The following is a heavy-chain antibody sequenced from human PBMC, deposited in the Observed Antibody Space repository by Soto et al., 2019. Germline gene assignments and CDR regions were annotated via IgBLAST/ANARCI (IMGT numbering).Heavy chain of an antibody. Sequence: QAQLVQSGAEVRKPGASVKVSCKASGYTFTDYYLHWVRQAPGQGLEWMGWMNPNSGDTHSAQKFTGGVTMTRDRSISTAYMELNRVTSDDTAAYYCAAGGGTPTALPLNWGQGTLVTVSS. CDR1: GYTFTDYY. CDR3: AAGGGTPTALPLN. D-gene: IGHD3-16*01. J-gene: IGHJ1*01. CDR2: MNPNSGDT. V-gene: IGHV1-2*02.